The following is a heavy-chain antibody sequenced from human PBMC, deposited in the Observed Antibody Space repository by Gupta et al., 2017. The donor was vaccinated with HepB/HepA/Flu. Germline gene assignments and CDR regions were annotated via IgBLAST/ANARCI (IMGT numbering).Heavy chain of an antibody. CDR2: IIPIFGTA. V-gene: IGHV1-69*06. D-gene: IGHD6-19*01. Sequence: QVQLVQSGAEVKKPGSSVKVSCKASGGTFSSYAISWVRQAPGQGLEWMGGIIPIFGTANYAQKFQGRVTITADKSTSTAYMELSSLRSEDTAVYYCARHQPSGHKKSYYYYMDVWGKGTTVTVSS. CDR1: GGTFSSYA. CDR3: ARHQPSGHKKSYYYYMDV. J-gene: IGHJ6*03.